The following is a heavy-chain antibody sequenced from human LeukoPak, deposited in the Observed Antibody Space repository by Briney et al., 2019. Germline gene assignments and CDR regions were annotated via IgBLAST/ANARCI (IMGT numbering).Heavy chain of an antibody. V-gene: IGHV4-39*07. Sequence: PSETLSLTCTISGGSISSSSYYWSWIRQPPGKGLEWIGEINRSGRTNYNPSLKSRVTISVDTSKKQFSLKLSSVTAADTAVYYCASYGGYSPFDYWGQGTLVTVSS. CDR1: GGSISSSSYY. J-gene: IGHJ4*02. CDR2: INRSGRT. CDR3: ASYGGYSPFDY. D-gene: IGHD4-23*01.